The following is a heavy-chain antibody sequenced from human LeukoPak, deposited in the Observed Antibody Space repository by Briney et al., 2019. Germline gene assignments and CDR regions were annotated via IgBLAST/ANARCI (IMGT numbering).Heavy chain of an antibody. D-gene: IGHD4/OR15-4a*01. CDR3: AIDEPNYAPYDFDY. V-gene: IGHV3-15*01. CDR1: RFTFTNAW. CDR2: IKSKGDGETT. Sequence: AGGSLRLSCAASRFTFTNAWMNWVRQAPGKGLEWVGRIKSKGDGETTDYAAPVKGRFTISRDDSNNMVYLQMNSLKIEDTAVYYCAIDEPNYAPYDFDYWGQGTLVTVSS. J-gene: IGHJ4*02.